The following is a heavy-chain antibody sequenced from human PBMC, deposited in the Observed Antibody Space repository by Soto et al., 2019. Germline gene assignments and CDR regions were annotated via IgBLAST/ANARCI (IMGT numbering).Heavy chain of an antibody. V-gene: IGHV3-30*18. CDR3: AKDTLTLDYDFWSGYYSGGSDY. CDR2: ISYDGSNK. Sequence: QVQLVESGGGVVQPGRSLRLSCAASGFTFSSYGMHWVRQAPGKGLEWVAVISYDGSNKYYADSVKGRFTISRDNSKNTLYLQMNSLRAEDTAVYYCAKDTLTLDYDFWSGYYSGGSDYWGQGTLVTVSS. CDR1: GFTFSSYG. J-gene: IGHJ4*02. D-gene: IGHD3-3*01.